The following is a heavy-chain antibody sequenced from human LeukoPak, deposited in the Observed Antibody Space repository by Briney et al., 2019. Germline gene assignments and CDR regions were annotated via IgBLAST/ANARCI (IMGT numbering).Heavy chain of an antibody. CDR2: ISSKANNYAT. J-gene: IGHJ4*02. Sequence: GGSLRLSCAASGFTFSGSAMHWVRQASGKGLEWVGRISSKANNYATAYAASVKGRFTISRDDSKNTAYLQMNSLKTEDTAVYYCRYYDILTGSYQPDYWGQGTLVTVSS. V-gene: IGHV3-73*01. CDR1: GFTFSGSA. CDR3: RYYDILTGSYQPDY. D-gene: IGHD3-9*01.